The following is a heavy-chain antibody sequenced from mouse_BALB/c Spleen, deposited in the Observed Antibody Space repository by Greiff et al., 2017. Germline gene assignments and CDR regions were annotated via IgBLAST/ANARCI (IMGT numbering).Heavy chain of an antibody. V-gene: IGHV14-1*02. Sequence: VQLKQSGAELVRPGALVKLSCKASGFNIKDYYMHWVKQRPEQGLEWIGWIDPENGNTIYDPKLQGKASITADTSSNTAYLQLSSLTSEDTAVYYCAIITTATFDYWGQGTTLTVSS. D-gene: IGHD1-2*01. J-gene: IGHJ2*01. CDR2: IDPENGNT. CDR1: GFNIKDYY. CDR3: AIITTATFDY.